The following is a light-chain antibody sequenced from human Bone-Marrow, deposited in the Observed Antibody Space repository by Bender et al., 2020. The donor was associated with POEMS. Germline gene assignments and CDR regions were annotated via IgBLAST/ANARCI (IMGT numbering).Light chain of an antibody. Sequence: QSALTQPASVSGSPGQSITISCTGTNSDVGSYNLVSWYQQHPGKGPKLMIYDVSYRPSGVSNRFSGSKSGNTASLTISGLQAEDEADYYCSSYTSSSTSWVFGGGTKLTVL. CDR1: NSDVGSYNL. J-gene: IGLJ3*02. V-gene: IGLV2-14*02. CDR2: DVS. CDR3: SSYTSSSTSWV.